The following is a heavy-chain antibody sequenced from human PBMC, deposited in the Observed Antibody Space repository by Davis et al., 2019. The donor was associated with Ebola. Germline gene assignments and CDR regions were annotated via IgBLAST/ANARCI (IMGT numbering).Heavy chain of an antibody. J-gene: IGHJ5*02. CDR1: GYTFTSYY. CDR3: ARAAGRRWFDP. Sequence: AASVKVSCKASGYTFTSYYMHWVRQAPGQGLEWMGIINPSGGSTSYAQKLQGRVTMTTDTSTSTAYMELRSLRSDDTAVYYCARAAGRRWFDPWGQGTLVTVSS. V-gene: IGHV1-46*01. CDR2: INPSGGST. D-gene: IGHD6-13*01.